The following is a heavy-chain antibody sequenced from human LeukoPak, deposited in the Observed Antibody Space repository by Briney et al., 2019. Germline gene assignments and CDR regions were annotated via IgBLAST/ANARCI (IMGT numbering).Heavy chain of an antibody. J-gene: IGHJ5*02. V-gene: IGHV3-33*01. CDR1: GFTFSSYG. Sequence: GRSLTLSCAAPGFTFSSYGMHWVRQAPGKGLEWVAVIWYDGSNKYYADSVKGRFTISRDNSKNTLYLQMNSLRGEDTAVYYCARDRVAVAGTAWFDPWGQGTLVTVSS. CDR2: IWYDGSNK. D-gene: IGHD6-19*01. CDR3: ARDRVAVAGTAWFDP.